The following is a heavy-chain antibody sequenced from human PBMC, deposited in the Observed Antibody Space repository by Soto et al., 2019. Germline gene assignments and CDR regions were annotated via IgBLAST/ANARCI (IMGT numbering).Heavy chain of an antibody. J-gene: IGHJ6*02. CDR2: MNPNSGNT. D-gene: IGHD2-2*01. Sequence: WASVKVSCKASGYTFTSYDINWVRQATGQGLEWMGWMNPNSGNTGYAQKFQGRVTMTRNTSISTAYMEPSSLRSEDTAVYYCASYQMWVNGMDVWGQGTTVTVSS. CDR3: ASYQMWVNGMDV. V-gene: IGHV1-8*01. CDR1: GYTFTSYD.